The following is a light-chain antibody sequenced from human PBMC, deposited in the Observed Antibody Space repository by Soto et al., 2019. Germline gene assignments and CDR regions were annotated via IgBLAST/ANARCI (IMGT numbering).Light chain of an antibody. CDR1: QTSNNY. CDR2: AAS. Sequence: IQFTPPPSSLTPSLGARDTITCRARQTSNNYLDWYQQKPGKAPSLLIYAASSWQSGVPARFSGSGSGTDFTLTVSSLQPEDFATYYCQQSCSTPITFGQGTRLEI. CDR3: QQSCSTPIT. V-gene: IGKV1-39*01. J-gene: IGKJ5*01.